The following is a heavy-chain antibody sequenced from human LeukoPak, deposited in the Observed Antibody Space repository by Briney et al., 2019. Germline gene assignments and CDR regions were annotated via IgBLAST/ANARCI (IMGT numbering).Heavy chain of an antibody. CDR1: GCTFSSES. Sequence: PARSLRLSCAASGCTFSSESMSWVRQAPGKGMKWVSGISTSSTYRLYADSVKGRFTISRDNAKSSLYLEMNSLRAEDTAVYYCARDVDGSGNYGFDWWGQGILVTVSS. J-gene: IGHJ4*02. CDR2: ISTSSTYR. CDR3: ARDVDGSGNYGFDW. V-gene: IGHV3-21*01. D-gene: IGHD3-10*01.